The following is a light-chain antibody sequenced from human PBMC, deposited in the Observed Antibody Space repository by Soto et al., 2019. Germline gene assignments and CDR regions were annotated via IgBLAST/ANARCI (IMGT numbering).Light chain of an antibody. V-gene: IGKV3-20*01. CDR2: SAS. CDR1: QSVTNNY. Sequence: EVVLTQSPGTLSLSPGERATLSCRASQSVTNNYIAWYQQKPGQAPRLLIYSASTMATGIPDRFSGDGSGTDFTLTISRLEPEDFAVYYCEQYGTSPQTFGQGAKVAIK. CDR3: EQYGTSPQT. J-gene: IGKJ1*01.